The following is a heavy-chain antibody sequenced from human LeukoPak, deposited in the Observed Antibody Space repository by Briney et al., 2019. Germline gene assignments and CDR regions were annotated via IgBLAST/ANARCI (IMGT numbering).Heavy chain of an antibody. J-gene: IGHJ6*03. CDR2: MNPNSGNT. V-gene: IGHV1-8*01. CDR3: ATLSPGYSSGWWTHYYYYMDV. CDR1: GYTFTSYD. Sequence: GASVKVSCKASGYTFTSYDINWVRQATGQGLEWMGWMNPNSGNTGYAQKFQGRVTMTRNTSISTAYMELSSLRSEDTAVYYCATLSPGYSSGWWTHYYYYMDVWGKGTTVTVSS. D-gene: IGHD6-19*01.